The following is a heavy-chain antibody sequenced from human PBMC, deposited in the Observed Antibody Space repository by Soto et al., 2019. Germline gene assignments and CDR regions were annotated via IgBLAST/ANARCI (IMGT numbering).Heavy chain of an antibody. Sequence: QVQLVESGGGVVQPGRSLRLSCAASGFTFSRYGMHWVRQTPGKGLEWVAVISYDGSDKYYADSVKGRFTISRDNSKNTLYLQMNSLRAEDTAVYYCTKDQESSLVYWGQGTLVTVSS. CDR2: ISYDGSDK. CDR1: GFTFSRYG. D-gene: IGHD6-6*01. V-gene: IGHV3-30*18. J-gene: IGHJ4*02. CDR3: TKDQESSLVY.